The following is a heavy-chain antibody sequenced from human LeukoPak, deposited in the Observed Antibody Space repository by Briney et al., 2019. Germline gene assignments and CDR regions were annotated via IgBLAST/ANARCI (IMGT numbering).Heavy chain of an antibody. Sequence: GGSLRLSCAASGFSFSSYWMSWVRQPPGKGLEWVANIKQDGSEKYYVDSVKGRFTISRDNSKNSLYLQMNSLRDDDTGIYYCARYSGYNLEYWGQGTLVTVSP. CDR3: ARYSGYNLEY. V-gene: IGHV3-7*01. J-gene: IGHJ4*02. CDR1: GFSFSSYW. CDR2: IKQDGSEK. D-gene: IGHD5-12*01.